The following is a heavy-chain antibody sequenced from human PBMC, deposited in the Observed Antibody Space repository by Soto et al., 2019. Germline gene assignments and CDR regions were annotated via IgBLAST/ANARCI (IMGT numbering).Heavy chain of an antibody. CDR1: GGSISSYY. CDR2: IYYSGST. D-gene: IGHD3-9*01. CDR3: ARVVKYYDILTGKGDYYYGMDV. J-gene: IGHJ6*02. Sequence: GKTSETLSLTCTVSGGSISSYYWSWIRQPPGKGLEWIGYIYYSGSTNYNPSLKSRVTISVDTSKNQFSLKLSSVTAADTAVYYCARVVKYYDILTGKGDYYYGMDVWGQGTTVTVSS. V-gene: IGHV4-59*08.